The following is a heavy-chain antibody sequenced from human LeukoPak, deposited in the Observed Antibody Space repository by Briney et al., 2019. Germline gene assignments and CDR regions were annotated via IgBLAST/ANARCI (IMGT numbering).Heavy chain of an antibody. Sequence: GGSLRLSCAASGLTFSSYGMHWVRQAPGKGLEWVAFIRYDGSNKYYADSVKGRFTISRDNSKNTLYLQMNSLRAEDTAVYYCAKGLYSSSWYLDDYWGQGTLVTVSS. J-gene: IGHJ4*02. D-gene: IGHD6-13*01. V-gene: IGHV3-30*02. CDR2: IRYDGSNK. CDR3: AKGLYSSSWYLDDY. CDR1: GLTFSSYG.